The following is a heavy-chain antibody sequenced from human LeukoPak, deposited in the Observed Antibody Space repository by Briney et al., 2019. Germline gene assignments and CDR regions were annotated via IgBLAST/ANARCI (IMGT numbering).Heavy chain of an antibody. CDR2: IYYSGST. J-gene: IGHJ4*02. V-gene: IGHV4-31*03. Sequence: SETLSLTCTVSGGSISSGGYYWSWIRQHPGKGLEWIGYIYYSGSTYYNPSLKSRVTISVDTSKNQFSLKLSSVTAADTAVYYCARHSLYDFWSGYYRGVFDYWGQGTLVTVSS. CDR3: ARHSLYDFWSGYYRGVFDY. CDR1: GGSISSGGYY. D-gene: IGHD3-3*01.